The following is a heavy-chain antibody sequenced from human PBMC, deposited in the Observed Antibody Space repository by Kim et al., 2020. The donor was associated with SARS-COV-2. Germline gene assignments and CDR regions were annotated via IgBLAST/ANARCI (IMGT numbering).Heavy chain of an antibody. V-gene: IGHV3-30*07. CDR3: ARDFASSIAARQVYYYGMDV. Sequence: RFTISRDNSKNTLYLQMNSLRAEDTAVYYCARDFASSIAARQVYYYGMDVWGQGTTVTVSS. D-gene: IGHD6-6*01. J-gene: IGHJ6*02.